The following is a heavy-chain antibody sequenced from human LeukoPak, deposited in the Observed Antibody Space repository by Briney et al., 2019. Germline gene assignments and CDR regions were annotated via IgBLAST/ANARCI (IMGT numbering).Heavy chain of an antibody. CDR1: GGSISSGSYY. CDR3: ARLYSVAGHFDY. J-gene: IGHJ4*02. Sequence: SETLSLTCTVSGGSISSGSYYWSWIRQPAGKGLEWIGRMYTSGSTNYNPSLKSRGTISVDTSKNQFSLKLSSVTAADTAVYYCARLYSVAGHFDYWGQGTLVTVSS. V-gene: IGHV4-61*02. D-gene: IGHD6-19*01. CDR2: MYTSGST.